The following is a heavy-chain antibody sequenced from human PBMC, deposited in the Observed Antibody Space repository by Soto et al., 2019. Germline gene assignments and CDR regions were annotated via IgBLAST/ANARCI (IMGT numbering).Heavy chain of an antibody. CDR1: GGSISSSSYY. D-gene: IGHD4-17*01. J-gene: IGHJ4*02. V-gene: IGHV4-39*01. CDR2: IYYSGST. Sequence: SETLSLTCTVSGGSISSSSYYWGWIRQPPGKRLEWIGSIYYSGSTYYNPSLRSRVTISVDTSRNQFSLKLSSVTAADTAVYYCARRADGNLDYWGQGTLVTVSS. CDR3: ARRADGNLDY.